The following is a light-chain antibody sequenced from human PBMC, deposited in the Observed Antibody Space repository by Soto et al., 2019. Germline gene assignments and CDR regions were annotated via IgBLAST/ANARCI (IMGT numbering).Light chain of an antibody. CDR2: GAS. J-gene: IGKJ1*01. CDR1: QNIGIN. Sequence: EIVMTQSPATLSVFQGERAIISCRASQNIGINFAWDQQRLGQVPRLLIYGASTRASGVPDRFSGSGSGTDFTLTISSLQSEDFAVYYCLQYNSFPRTFGQGTKVEV. V-gene: IGKV3-15*01. CDR3: LQYNSFPRT.